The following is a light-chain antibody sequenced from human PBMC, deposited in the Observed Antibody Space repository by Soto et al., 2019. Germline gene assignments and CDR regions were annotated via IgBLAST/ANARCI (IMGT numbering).Light chain of an antibody. J-gene: IGLJ2*01. V-gene: IGLV1-40*01. CDR3: QSYDSSLSAHVV. Sequence: QAVVTQPPSVSGAPGQRVTISCTGNSSNIGAGYDVHWYQQLPGTAPKLLIYLNNNRPSGVPDRFSGSKSDTSASLDITGLRAEDEADYYCQSYDSSLSAHVVFGGGTKLTVL. CDR2: LNN. CDR1: SSNIGAGYD.